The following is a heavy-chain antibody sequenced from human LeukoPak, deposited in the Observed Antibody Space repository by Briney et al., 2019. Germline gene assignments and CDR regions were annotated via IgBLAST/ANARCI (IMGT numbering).Heavy chain of an antibody. Sequence: PGGSLRLSCAASGFTFSSYSMNWVRQAPGKGLEWVSSISSSSSYIYYADSVKGRFTISRDNAKNSLYLQMNSLRAEDTAVYYCAREGDSSGSKRYFDYWGQGTLVTVSS. CDR3: AREGDSSGSKRYFDY. J-gene: IGHJ4*02. CDR2: ISSSSSYI. D-gene: IGHD3-22*01. CDR1: GFTFSSYS. V-gene: IGHV3-21*01.